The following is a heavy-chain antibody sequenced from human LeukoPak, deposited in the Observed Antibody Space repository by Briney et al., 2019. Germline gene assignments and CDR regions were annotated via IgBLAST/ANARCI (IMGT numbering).Heavy chain of an antibody. V-gene: IGHV3-33*01. Sequence: GRSLRLSCAASGFTFSSYGMHWVRQAPGKGLEWVAVIWYDGSNKYYADSVKGRFTISRDNSKNTLYLQMNSLRAEDTAVYYCARDPSLDSGSSNYFDYWGQGTPVTVSS. CDR3: ARDPSLDSGSSNYFDY. J-gene: IGHJ4*02. CDR1: GFTFSSYG. D-gene: IGHD1-26*01. CDR2: IWYDGSNK.